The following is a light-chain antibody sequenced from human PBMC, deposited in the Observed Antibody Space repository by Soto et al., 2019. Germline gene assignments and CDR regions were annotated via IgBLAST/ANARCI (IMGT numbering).Light chain of an antibody. CDR3: QQYNQWPPYT. CDR2: GAS. Sequence: EIVMTQSPATLSVSPGERATLSCRASQSVGRTLAWYQQKPGQSPRLLVYGASTRANGTPARFSGGWSGSEFTLSISSLQSEDVAVYYCQQYNQWPPYTFGQGTKVEIK. CDR1: QSVGRT. J-gene: IGKJ2*01. V-gene: IGKV3-15*01.